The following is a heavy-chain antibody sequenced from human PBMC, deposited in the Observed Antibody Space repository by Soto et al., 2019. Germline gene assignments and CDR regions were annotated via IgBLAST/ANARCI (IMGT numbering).Heavy chain of an antibody. D-gene: IGHD2-2*01. CDR1: GFTFISYG. CDR2: TSGSGGST. Sequence: LSCAASGFTFISYGMTWVRQAPGKGLEWVSATSGSGGSTYYADSVKGRFTISRDNSKNTLYLQMNSLRAEDTAVYYCAKDAYSSTWQYHYGMDVWGQGTTVTVSS. J-gene: IGHJ6*02. V-gene: IGHV3-23*01. CDR3: AKDAYSSTWQYHYGMDV.